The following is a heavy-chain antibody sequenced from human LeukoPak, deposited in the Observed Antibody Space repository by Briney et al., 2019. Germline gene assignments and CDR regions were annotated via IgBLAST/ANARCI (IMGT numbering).Heavy chain of an antibody. J-gene: IGHJ4*02. V-gene: IGHV3-53*01. Sequence: PGGSLRLSCAASGFTFSSYGMSWVRQAPGKGLGWVSVIYSGGSTYYADSVKGRFTISRDNSKNTLYLQMNSLRAEDTAVYYCARVHGDYVATDYWGQGTLVTVSS. CDR3: ARVHGDYVATDY. CDR2: IYSGGST. CDR1: GFTFSSYG. D-gene: IGHD4-17*01.